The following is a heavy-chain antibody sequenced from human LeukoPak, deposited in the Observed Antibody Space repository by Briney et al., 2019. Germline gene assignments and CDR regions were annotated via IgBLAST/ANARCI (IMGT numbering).Heavy chain of an antibody. Sequence: ASVKVSCKASGYTFTGYYMHWVRQAPGQGLEWMGWINPNSGGTNYAQKFQGWVTMTRDTSISTAYMELSRLRSDDTAVYYCARDPGIGPAAGTLFDYWGQGTLVTVSS. V-gene: IGHV1-2*04. CDR2: INPNSGGT. CDR3: ARDPGIGPAAGTLFDY. D-gene: IGHD6-13*01. J-gene: IGHJ4*01. CDR1: GYTFTGYY.